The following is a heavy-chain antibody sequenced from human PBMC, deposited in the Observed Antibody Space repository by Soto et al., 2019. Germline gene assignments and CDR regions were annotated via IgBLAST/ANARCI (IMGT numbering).Heavy chain of an antibody. J-gene: IGHJ3*02. CDR1: SGSISSDNW. CDR2: IYHSGST. CDR3: ARGINQWHAFDI. D-gene: IGHD6-19*01. V-gene: IGHV4-4*02. Sequence: QVQLQESGPGLVKPSGTLSLTCAVSSGSISSDNWRSWVRQPPGKGLEWIGEIYHSGSTDYNPSLKSRVTISADKSKNQFSLKLSSVTAADTAVYYCARGINQWHAFDIWGQGTMVTVSS.